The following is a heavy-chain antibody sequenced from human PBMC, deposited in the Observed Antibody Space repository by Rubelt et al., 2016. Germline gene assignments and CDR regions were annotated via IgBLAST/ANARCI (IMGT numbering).Heavy chain of an antibody. CDR1: GGSISSGGYS. CDR3: ARQKGTGNDY. Sequence: QLQLQESGSGLVKPSQTLSLTCAVSGGSISSGGYSWSWIRQPSGKGLEWIGYIYYSGSTNYNPSLKVRVTISVDTSKNQFSLKRSSVTAADTAVYYCARQKGTGNDYWGQGTLVTVSS. J-gene: IGHJ4*02. D-gene: IGHD7-27*01. V-gene: IGHV4-30-2*03. CDR2: IYYSGST.